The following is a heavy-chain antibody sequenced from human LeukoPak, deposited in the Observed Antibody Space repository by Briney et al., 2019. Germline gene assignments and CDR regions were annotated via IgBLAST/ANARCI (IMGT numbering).Heavy chain of an antibody. CDR3: GRGAQFSN. CDR1: GFTFSDAW. CDR2: IKRKTDGGTT. V-gene: IGHV3-15*01. Sequence: GGSLRLSCAASGFTFSDAWMSWVRQAPGKGLEWVGRIKRKTDGGTTDYAAPVKGRFTISRDDSKNTVFLQMSSLKMEDTAVYYCGRGAQFSNGGQEPLVPVSS. J-gene: IGHJ4*02.